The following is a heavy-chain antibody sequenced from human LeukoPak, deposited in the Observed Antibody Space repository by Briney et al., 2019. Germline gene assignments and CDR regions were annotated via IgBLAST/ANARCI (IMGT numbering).Heavy chain of an antibody. D-gene: IGHD3-16*01. CDR2: IIPILGIA. J-gene: IGHJ4*02. CDR3: ARASHGMQDYGY. Sequence: ASVKVSCKASGGTFSSYAISWVRQAPGQGLEWMGRIIPILGIANYAQKFQGRVTITADKSTSTAYMELSSLRTEDTAVYYCARASHGMQDYGYWGQGTLVTVSS. CDR1: GGTFSSYA. V-gene: IGHV1-69*04.